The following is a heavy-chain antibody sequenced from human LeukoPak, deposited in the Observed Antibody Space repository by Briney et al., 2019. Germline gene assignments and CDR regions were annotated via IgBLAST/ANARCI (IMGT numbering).Heavy chain of an antibody. CDR2: MYIGGTT. CDR3: AGDSYGWDYFDY. J-gene: IGHJ4*02. V-gene: IGHV3-66*01. Sequence: PGGSLRLSCASSGFTFSSYAMRWVREAPGKGLERVSVMYIGGTTYYADSVKGGLTIFRDNSKNTVYLQMNSLRVEDSAVYYCAGDSYGWDYFDYWGQGTLVTVSS. D-gene: IGHD5-18*01. CDR1: GFTFSSYA.